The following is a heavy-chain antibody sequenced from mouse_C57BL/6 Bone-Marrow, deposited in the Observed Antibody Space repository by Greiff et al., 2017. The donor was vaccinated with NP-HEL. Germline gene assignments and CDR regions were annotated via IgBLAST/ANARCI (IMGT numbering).Heavy chain of an antibody. CDR3: TDSSYGYFDY. V-gene: IGHV6-3*01. J-gene: IGHJ2*01. D-gene: IGHD1-1*01. Sequence: EVQVVESGGGFVQPGGSMKLSCVASGFTFSNYWMNWVRQSPEKGLEWVAQIRLKSDNYATHYAGSVKGRFTISRDDSKSSVYLQMNNLRADATGIYYCTDSSYGYFDYWGQGTTLTVSS. CDR2: IRLKSDNYAT. CDR1: GFTFSNYW.